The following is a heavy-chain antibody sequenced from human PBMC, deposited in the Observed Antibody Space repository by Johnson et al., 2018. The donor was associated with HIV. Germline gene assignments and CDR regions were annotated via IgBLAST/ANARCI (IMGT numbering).Heavy chain of an antibody. D-gene: IGHD6-6*01. CDR2: IKQDGSEK. CDR1: GFTFSSYA. CDR3: ARLLGQLTDAFDI. J-gene: IGHJ3*02. V-gene: IGHV3-30*14. Sequence: QVQLVESGGGVVQPGRSLRLSCAASGFTFSSYAMHWVRQAPGKGLEWVANIKQDGSEKYYVDSVKGRFTISRDNSKNTLYLQMNSLRAEDTAVYYCARLLGQLTDAFDIWGQGTMVTVSS.